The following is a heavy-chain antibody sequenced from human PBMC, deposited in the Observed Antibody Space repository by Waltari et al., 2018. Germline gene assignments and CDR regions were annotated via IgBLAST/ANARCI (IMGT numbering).Heavy chain of an antibody. CDR2: ISRSGGTI. V-gene: IGHV3-48*01. Sequence: EVQLVESGVGWVQPGGSLSLFCQASDFSPRAFDLTWVRQAPGKGLQWLSYISRSGGTIFVADSVKGRFSISRDTARDSVHLQMNYLRGEDTAVYFCARGLPVLTWLSHLSANALDLWGQGTMVTVSS. J-gene: IGHJ3*01. CDR3: ARGLPVLTWLSHLSANALDL. CDR1: DFSPRAFD. D-gene: IGHD3-3*01.